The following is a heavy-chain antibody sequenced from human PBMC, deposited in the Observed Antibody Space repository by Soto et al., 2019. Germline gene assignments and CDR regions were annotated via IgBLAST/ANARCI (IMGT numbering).Heavy chain of an antibody. CDR1: GRSISSSKW. D-gene: IGHD6-19*01. CDR2: IYHSGST. CDR3: ARDAEWLDNWFDP. V-gene: IGHV4-4*02. J-gene: IGHJ5*02. Sequence: SKTLSLTCAVSGRSISSSKWWSWVRQPPGKGLEWIGEIYHSGSTNYNPSLKSRVTISVDKSKNQFSLKLSSVTAADAAVYYCARDAEWLDNWFDPWGQGTLVTVSS.